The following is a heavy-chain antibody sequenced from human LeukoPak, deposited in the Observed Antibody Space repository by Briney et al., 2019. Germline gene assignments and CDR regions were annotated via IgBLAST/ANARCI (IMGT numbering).Heavy chain of an antibody. Sequence: GASVKVSCKASGYTFTSYGISWVRQAPGQGLEWMGWISAYNGNTNYAQKLQGRVTMTTDTSTSTAYMELRSLRSDDTAVYYCASGPWELPPYYYYGMDVWGQGTTVTVSS. J-gene: IGHJ6*02. D-gene: IGHD1-26*01. CDR2: ISAYNGNT. V-gene: IGHV1-18*01. CDR3: ASGPWELPPYYYYGMDV. CDR1: GYTFTSYG.